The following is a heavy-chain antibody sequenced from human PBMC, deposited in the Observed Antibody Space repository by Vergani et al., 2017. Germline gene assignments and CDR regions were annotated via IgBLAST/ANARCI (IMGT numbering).Heavy chain of an antibody. CDR3: ARDRPAPPGVGIWGFDY. CDR2: INPNSGGT. Sequence: QVQLVQSGAEVKKPGASVKVSCKASGYTFTGYYMHWVRQAPGQGLEWMGWINPNSGGTNYAQKFQGRVTMTRDTSISTAYMELSRLRSDDTAVYYCARDRPAPPGVGIWGFDYWGQGTLVTVSS. V-gene: IGHV1-2*02. CDR1: GYTFTGYY. J-gene: IGHJ4*02. D-gene: IGHD2-8*01.